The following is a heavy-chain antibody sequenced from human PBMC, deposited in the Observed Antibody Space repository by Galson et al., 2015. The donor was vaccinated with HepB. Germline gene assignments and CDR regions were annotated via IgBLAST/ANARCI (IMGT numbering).Heavy chain of an antibody. CDR2: IIPIFGTA. V-gene: IGHV1-69*13. Sequence: SVKVSCKASGGTFSSYAISWVRQAPGQGLEWMGGIIPIFGTANYAQKFQGRVTITADESTSTAYMELSSLRSEDTAVYYCALVRVGGWKDFDYWGQGTLVTVSS. CDR3: ALVRVGGWKDFDY. J-gene: IGHJ4*02. CDR1: GGTFSSYA. D-gene: IGHD1-1*01.